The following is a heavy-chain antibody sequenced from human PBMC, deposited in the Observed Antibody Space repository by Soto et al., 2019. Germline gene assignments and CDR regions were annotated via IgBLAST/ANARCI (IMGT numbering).Heavy chain of an antibody. V-gene: IGHV1-18*01. D-gene: IGHD3-3*01. Sequence: QVQLVQSGAEVKKPGASVQVSCKASGYTFTSYGISWVRQAPGQGIEWMGWISAYNGNTNYAQTLQGRVTMTTDTSTSTAYMELRSLRSDDTAVYYCARGGVADFWSGYYMNYYYGMDVWGQGTTVTVSS. CDR2: ISAYNGNT. CDR1: GYTFTSYG. CDR3: ARGGVADFWSGYYMNYYYGMDV. J-gene: IGHJ6*02.